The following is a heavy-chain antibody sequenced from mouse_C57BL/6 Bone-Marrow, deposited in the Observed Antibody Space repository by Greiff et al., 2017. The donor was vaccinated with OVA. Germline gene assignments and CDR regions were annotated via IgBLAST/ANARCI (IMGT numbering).Heavy chain of an antibody. CDR3: ARHGDYGSFFDY. V-gene: IGHV5-6*01. CDR2: ISPGGGCT. J-gene: IGHJ2*01. Sequence: EVQLLQSGGDLVKPGGSLKLSCAASGFTFTSYGMSWVRQTPDKRLEWVATISPGGGCTYYPDSLKGRFTISTDNAKNTLYLQMSSLKSEDTAMYYCARHGDYGSFFDYGGQGTTLTVSS. CDR1: GFTFTSYG. D-gene: IGHD1-1*01.